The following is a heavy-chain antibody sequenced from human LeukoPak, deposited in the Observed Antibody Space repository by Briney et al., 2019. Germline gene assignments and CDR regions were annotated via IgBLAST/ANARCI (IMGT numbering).Heavy chain of an antibody. J-gene: IGHJ3*02. CDR2: IYYSGTT. CDR3: ARRPLRYAFDI. CDR1: GGSIRSTSSY. V-gene: IGHV4-39*01. Sequence: SETLSLTCTVSGGSIRSTSSYWGWIRQAPEKGLEWIGSIYYSGTTYHNPSLKSRVTISADTSKNQFSLNLSSVTAADTALYYCARRPLRYAFDIWGQGTVVTVST.